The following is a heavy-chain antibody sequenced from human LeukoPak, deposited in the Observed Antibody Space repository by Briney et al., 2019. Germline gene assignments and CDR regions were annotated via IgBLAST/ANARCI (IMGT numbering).Heavy chain of an antibody. V-gene: IGHV4-59*01. Sequence: PSETLSLTCTVSGGSISSYYWSWIRQPPGKGLEWIGYIYYSGSTNYNPSLKSRVTISVDTSKNQFSLKLSSVTAADTAVYYCARGPPYGSGFFQTSVDRLKINDYWGQGTLVTVSS. D-gene: IGHD3-10*01. CDR2: IYYSGST. CDR3: ARGPPYGSGFFQTSVDRLKINDY. CDR1: GGSISSYY. J-gene: IGHJ4*02.